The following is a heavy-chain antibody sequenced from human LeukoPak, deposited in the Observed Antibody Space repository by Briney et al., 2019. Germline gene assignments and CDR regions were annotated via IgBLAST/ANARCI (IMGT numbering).Heavy chain of an antibody. CDR1: IGSINSYY. CDR3: ARQRTAPPIYEYYGMDV. V-gene: IGHV4-59*08. CDR2: ISYSGTP. Sequence: SETQSLTCTVSIGSINSYYWSWIRQPPGKGLEWIGYISYSGTPTYNPSLRSRLTISLDTSKTQFSLRLSSVTAADTAVYYCARQRTAPPIYEYYGMDVWGHGTTVTVSS. J-gene: IGHJ6*02. D-gene: IGHD3-9*01.